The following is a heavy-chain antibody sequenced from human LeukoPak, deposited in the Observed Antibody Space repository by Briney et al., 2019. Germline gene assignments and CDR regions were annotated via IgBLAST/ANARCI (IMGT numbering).Heavy chain of an antibody. CDR1: GYIFTSYA. CDR2: INTNTGNP. D-gene: IGHD1-26*01. V-gene: IGHV7-4-1*02. Sequence: GASVKVSCKASGYIFTSYAMNWVRQAPGQGLEWMGWINTNTGNPTYAQGFTGRFVFSLDTSVSTAHLQISSLKAEGTAVYYCARDQTDSGGYNQYYYYGMDVWGQGTTVTVSS. J-gene: IGHJ6*02. CDR3: ARDQTDSGGYNQYYYYGMDV.